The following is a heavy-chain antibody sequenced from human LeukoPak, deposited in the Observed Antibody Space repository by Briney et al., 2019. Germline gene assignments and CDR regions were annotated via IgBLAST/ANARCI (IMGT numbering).Heavy chain of an antibody. J-gene: IGHJ4*02. V-gene: IGHV3-48*01. CDR1: GFTFSSYS. CDR3: ARDGRVCSSTSCYVGYPYDY. D-gene: IGHD2-2*01. CDR2: ISSNSSTI. Sequence: GGSLRLSCAASGFTFSSYSMNWVRQAPGKGLEWVSYISSNSSTIYYADSAKGRFTISRDNAKNSLYLQMNSLRAEDTAVYYCARDGRVCSSTSCYVGYPYDYWGQGTLVTVSS.